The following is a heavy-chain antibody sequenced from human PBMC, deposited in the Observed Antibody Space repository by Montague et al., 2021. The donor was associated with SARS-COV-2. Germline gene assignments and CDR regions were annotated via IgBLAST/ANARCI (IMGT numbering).Heavy chain of an antibody. Sequence: AISGDSVSSNSAAWNWIRQSPSGGLEWLGRTYYRSKWYTDYAPSVKTRITITPDTSNNQFSLHLNSVTLGDTAVYYCAREGTVPGPRGIYFDDWGQGTLVTVSS. J-gene: IGHJ4*02. CDR1: GDSVSSNSAA. CDR3: AREGTVPGPRGIYFDD. V-gene: IGHV6-1*01. D-gene: IGHD1-1*01. CDR2: TYYRSKWYT.